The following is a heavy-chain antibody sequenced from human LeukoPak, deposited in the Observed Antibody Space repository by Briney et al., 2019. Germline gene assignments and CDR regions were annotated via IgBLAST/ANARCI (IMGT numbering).Heavy chain of an antibody. CDR1: GGSISSYF. D-gene: IGHD3-3*01. V-gene: IGHV4-59*06. J-gene: IGHJ4*02. Sequence: SETLSLTCTVSGGSISSYFWGWIRQHPGKGLELIGYIYYTGTTYYNPSLKSRVTISVDTSKSQFSLKLSSVTAADTAVYYCARVLWSGTCYFDYWGQGTLVTVSS. CDR3: ARVLWSGTCYFDY. CDR2: IYYTGTT.